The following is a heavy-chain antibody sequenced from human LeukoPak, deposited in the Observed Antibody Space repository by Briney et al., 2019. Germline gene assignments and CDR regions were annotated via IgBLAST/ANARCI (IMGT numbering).Heavy chain of an antibody. V-gene: IGHV1-69*05. Sequence: SVKVSCKASGGTSSSYAISWVRQAPGQGLEWMGGIIPISGTANYAQKFQGRVTITTDESTSTAYMELSSLRSEDTAVYYCARVLSHYSSYNWFDPWGQGTLVTVSS. CDR1: GGTSSSYA. D-gene: IGHD2-21*01. J-gene: IGHJ5*02. CDR3: ARVLSHYSSYNWFDP. CDR2: IIPISGTA.